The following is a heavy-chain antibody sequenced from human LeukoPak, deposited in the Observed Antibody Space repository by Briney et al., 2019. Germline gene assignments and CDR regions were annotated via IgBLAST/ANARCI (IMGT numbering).Heavy chain of an antibody. D-gene: IGHD5-24*01. V-gene: IGHV3-7*01. CDR1: GFTFSIYW. CDR3: ARRWKLSLDV. CDR2: IKGDGSVK. Sequence: GGSLRLSCAASGFTFSIYWMTWVRQAPGKGLEWVANIKGDGSVKYYVDSVKGRFTISRDNAKKSLYLQMNNLRGEDTAVYFCARRWKLSLDVWGQGTTVTVSS. J-gene: IGHJ6*02.